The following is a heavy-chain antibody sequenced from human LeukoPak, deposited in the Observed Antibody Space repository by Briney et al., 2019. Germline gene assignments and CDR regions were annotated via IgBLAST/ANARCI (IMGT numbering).Heavy chain of an antibody. J-gene: IGHJ4*02. CDR3: ARDRYGYGPPGDY. V-gene: IGHV3-11*04. CDR1: GFTFSDYY. Sequence: GRSLRLSCAASGFTFSDYYMSWIRQAPGKGLEWVSYISSSGDTLYYADSVKGRFTISRDNAKNSLYLQMNSLRAEDTAVYYCARDRYGYGPPGDYWGQGTLVTVSS. D-gene: IGHD5-18*01. CDR2: ISSSGDTL.